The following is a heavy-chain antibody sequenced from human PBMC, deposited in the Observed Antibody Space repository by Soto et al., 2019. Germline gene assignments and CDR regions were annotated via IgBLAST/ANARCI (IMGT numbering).Heavy chain of an antibody. D-gene: IGHD2-2*01. Sequence: GGSLRLSCAASGFTFSNSAMSWVRQAPGKGLDWVSSISDSGVSTYYADSVKGRFTISRDNSKSTLYLQMNSLRAEDTAVYYCAPHIVVVPAAIKYGMDVWGQGTTVTVSS. J-gene: IGHJ6*02. CDR1: GFTFSNSA. CDR3: APHIVVVPAAIKYGMDV. V-gene: IGHV3-23*01. CDR2: ISDSGVST.